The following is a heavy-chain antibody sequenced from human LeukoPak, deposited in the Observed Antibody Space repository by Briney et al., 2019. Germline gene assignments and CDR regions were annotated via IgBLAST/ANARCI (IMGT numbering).Heavy chain of an antibody. D-gene: IGHD4-4*01. CDR2: IYYSGST. Sequence: SETLSLTCTVSGGSISSYYWSWIRQPPGKGLEWIGYIYYSGSTNYNPSLKSRVTISVDTSKNQFSLKLSSVTAADTAVYYRARGSYSNSPVGYYYYGMDVWGKGTTVTVSS. CDR1: GGSISSYY. V-gene: IGHV4-59*01. J-gene: IGHJ6*04. CDR3: ARGSYSNSPVGYYYYGMDV.